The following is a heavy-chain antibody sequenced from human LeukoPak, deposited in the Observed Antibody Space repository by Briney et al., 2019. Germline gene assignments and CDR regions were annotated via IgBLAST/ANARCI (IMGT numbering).Heavy chain of an antibody. D-gene: IGHD3-10*01. CDR2: ISGSGGST. J-gene: IGHJ5*02. CDR3: AKDRLWYYGSGSYSNWFDP. CDR1: GFTFSGYA. V-gene: IGHV3-23*01. Sequence: GGSLRLSCAASGFTFSGYAMSWVRQAPGKGLEWGSAISGSGGSTYYADSVKGRFTISRDNSKNTLYLQMNSLRAEDTAVYYCAKDRLWYYGSGSYSNWFDPWGQGTLVTVPS.